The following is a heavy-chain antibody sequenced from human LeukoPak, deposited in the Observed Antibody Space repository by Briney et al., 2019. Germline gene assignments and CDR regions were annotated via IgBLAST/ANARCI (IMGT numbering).Heavy chain of an antibody. Sequence: SETLSLTCTVSGGSISSYYWSWIRQPAGKGLEWIGRIYTSGSTNYNPSLKSRVTMSVDTSKNQFSLKLSSVTAADTAVYYCARSTIVVVPAAIGKYYYYYGMDVWDQGTTVTVSS. J-gene: IGHJ6*02. CDR3: ARSTIVVVPAAIGKYYYYYGMDV. V-gene: IGHV4-4*07. CDR1: GGSISSYY. CDR2: IYTSGST. D-gene: IGHD2-2*01.